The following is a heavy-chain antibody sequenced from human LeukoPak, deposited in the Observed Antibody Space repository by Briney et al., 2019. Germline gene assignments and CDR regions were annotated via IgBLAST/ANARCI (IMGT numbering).Heavy chain of an antibody. J-gene: IGHJ4*02. CDR1: GYTFTGYY. D-gene: IGHD4-17*01. CDR2: INPNSGGT. V-gene: IGHV1-2*02. Sequence: ASVKVSCKASGYTFTGYYMHWVRQAPGQGLEWMGWINPNSGGTNYAQKFQGRVTMTRDTSVSTAHMELSNVRSDDTAVHYCARGTTVTTPFDYWGQGTLVTVSS. CDR3: ARGTTVTTPFDY.